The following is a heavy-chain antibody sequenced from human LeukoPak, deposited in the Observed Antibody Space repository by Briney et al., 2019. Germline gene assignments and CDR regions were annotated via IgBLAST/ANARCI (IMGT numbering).Heavy chain of an antibody. J-gene: IGHJ3*02. CDR3: AGGGNWGGNAFDI. Sequence: ASVKVSCKASGYTFTGYYMHWVRQAPGQGLEWMGWINPNSGGTNYAQKFQGRVTMTRDTSISTAYMELSRLRSDDAAVYYCAGGGNWGGNAFDIWGQGTMVTVSS. D-gene: IGHD7-27*01. CDR2: INPNSGGT. V-gene: IGHV1-2*02. CDR1: GYTFTGYY.